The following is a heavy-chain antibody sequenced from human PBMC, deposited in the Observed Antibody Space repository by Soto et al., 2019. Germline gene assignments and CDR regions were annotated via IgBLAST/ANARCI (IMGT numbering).Heavy chain of an antibody. V-gene: IGHV1-18*01. CDR2: ISAYNGNT. CDR3: ARMGPYSSVWGYNWFDP. J-gene: IGHJ5*02. D-gene: IGHD3-16*01. CDR1: GYTFTSYG. Sequence: ASVKVSCKASGYTFTSYGISWVRQAPGQGLEWMGWISAYNGNTNYAQKLQGRVTMTTDTSTSTAYMELRSLRSDDTAVYYCARMGPYSSVWGYNWFDPWGQGTLVTVSS.